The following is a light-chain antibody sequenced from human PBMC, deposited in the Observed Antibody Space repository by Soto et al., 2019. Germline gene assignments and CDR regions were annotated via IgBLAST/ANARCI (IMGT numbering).Light chain of an antibody. CDR1: QSVSSNY. CDR2: GAS. Sequence: EIVLTQSPGTLSLSPGERATLSCRASQSVSSNYLAWYQQKPGQAPRLLIYGASTRATGIPDRFSGSGSGTDFTLTISRLEPEDFAVFYCQQSRGSPYTFGQGTKLELK. CDR3: QQSRGSPYT. V-gene: IGKV3-20*01. J-gene: IGKJ2*01.